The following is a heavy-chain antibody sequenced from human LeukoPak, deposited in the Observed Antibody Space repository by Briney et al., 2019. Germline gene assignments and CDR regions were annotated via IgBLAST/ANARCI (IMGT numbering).Heavy chain of an antibody. CDR3: ARGVGYSYGNFDY. J-gene: IGHJ4*02. Sequence: SETLSLTCAVYGGSFSGYYWSWIRQPPGKGLEWIGEINHSGSTNYNPSLKSRVTISVDTSKNQFSLKLSSVTAADTVVYYCARGVGYSYGNFDYWGQGTLVTVSS. V-gene: IGHV4-34*01. D-gene: IGHD5-18*01. CDR2: INHSGST. CDR1: GGSFSGYY.